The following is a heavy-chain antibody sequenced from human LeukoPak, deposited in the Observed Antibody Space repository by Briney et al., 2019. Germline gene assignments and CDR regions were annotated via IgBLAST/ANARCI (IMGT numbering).Heavy chain of an antibody. J-gene: IGHJ6*03. Sequence: GGSLRLSCAASGFTFSSYSMNWVRQAPGKGLEWVSYISSSSSTIYYADSVKGRFTISRGNAKNSLYLQMNSLRAEDTAVYYCARDKGYCSSTSCYDYMDVWGKGTTVTVSS. V-gene: IGHV3-48*04. CDR2: ISSSSSTI. D-gene: IGHD2-2*01. CDR3: ARDKGYCSSTSCYDYMDV. CDR1: GFTFSSYS.